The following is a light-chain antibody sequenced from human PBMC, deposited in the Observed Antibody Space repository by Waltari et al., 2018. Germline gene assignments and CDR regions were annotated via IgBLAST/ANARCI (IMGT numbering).Light chain of an antibody. V-gene: IGKV3-11*01. CDR1: QIVSNY. Sequence: EIVLTQSPATLSLSPGERATLSCRASQIVSNYLAWYQQKPGQAPRLLIYNASNRATGIPARFSGSGSGTDFTLTISSLEPEDFAFYYCQQRSDWPRTFGQGTKVEIK. CDR3: QQRSDWPRT. CDR2: NAS. J-gene: IGKJ1*01.